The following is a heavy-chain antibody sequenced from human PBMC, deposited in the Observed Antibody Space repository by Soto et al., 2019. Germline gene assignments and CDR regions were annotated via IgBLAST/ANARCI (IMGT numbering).Heavy chain of an antibody. V-gene: IGHV1-69*02. Sequence: SVKVSCKASGGTFSSYTISWVRQAPGQGLEWMGRIIPSLGIANYAQKFQGRVTMTTDKSTSTAYMELSSLRSDDTAVYYCARGGYCSGGSCYGNYYYYGMDVWGQGTTVTVSS. D-gene: IGHD2-15*01. CDR3: ARGGYCSGGSCYGNYYYYGMDV. CDR1: GGTFSSYT. CDR2: IIPSLGIA. J-gene: IGHJ6*02.